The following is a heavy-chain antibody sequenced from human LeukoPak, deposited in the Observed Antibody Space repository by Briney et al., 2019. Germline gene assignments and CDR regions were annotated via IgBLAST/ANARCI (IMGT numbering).Heavy chain of an antibody. J-gene: IGHJ4*02. D-gene: IGHD6-19*01. CDR1: GFTFRNYA. Sequence: PVGSLRLSCAASGFTFRNYAMSWVRQAPGKGLEWVSYISSSSSYTNYADSVKGRFTISRDNAKNSLYLQMNSLRAEDTAVYYCARDLLGSGWYYPDYWGQGTLVTVSS. V-gene: IGHV3-11*06. CDR2: ISSSSSYT. CDR3: ARDLLGSGWYYPDY.